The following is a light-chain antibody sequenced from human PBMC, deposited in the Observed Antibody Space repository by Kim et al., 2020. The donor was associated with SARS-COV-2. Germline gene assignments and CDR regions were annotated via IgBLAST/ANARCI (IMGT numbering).Light chain of an antibody. Sequence: GQTVSISCTGTSRDGGSYNRVAWYHQPPGTAPKLIMYEVTNRPSGGPHRFSGSKSGNTASLTISGLQAEDESDYYCSSQTNTGTWVFGGGTQLTVL. J-gene: IGLJ3*02. V-gene: IGLV2-18*02. CDR1: SRDGGSYNR. CDR2: EVT. CDR3: SSQTNTGTWV.